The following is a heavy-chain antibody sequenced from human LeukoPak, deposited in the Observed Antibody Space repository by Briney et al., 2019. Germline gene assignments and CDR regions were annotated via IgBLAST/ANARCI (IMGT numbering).Heavy chain of an antibody. V-gene: IGHV4-38-2*02. Sequence: KPSQTLSLTCAVSGYSISSGYYWGWIRQPPGKGLEWIGSIYHSGSTYYNPSLKSRVTISVDTSKNQFSLKLSSVTAADTAVYYCAREVRYAVTSSYYFDYWGQGTLVTVSS. CDR3: AREVRYAVTSSYYFDY. CDR1: GYSISSGYY. J-gene: IGHJ4*02. D-gene: IGHD4-11*01. CDR2: IYHSGST.